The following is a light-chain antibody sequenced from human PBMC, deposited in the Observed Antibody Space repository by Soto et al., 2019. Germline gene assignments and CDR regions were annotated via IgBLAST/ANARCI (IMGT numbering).Light chain of an antibody. CDR2: AAS. CDR1: QSITTY. J-gene: IGKJ4*01. Sequence: DIRMTQSPSSLSASVGDRVTITCRASQSITTYLNWYQQKPGKAPKLLIYAASSLQSGVPSRFSGGGSGTDFTLTIGSLQPEDFATYYCQQGYSTVVTFGGGTKVDIK. V-gene: IGKV1-39*01. CDR3: QQGYSTVVT.